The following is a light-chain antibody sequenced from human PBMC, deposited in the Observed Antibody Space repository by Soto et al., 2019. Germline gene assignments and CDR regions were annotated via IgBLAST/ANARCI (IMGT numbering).Light chain of an antibody. Sequence: EIVLTQSPGTLSLSPGERATLSCRASQSVSSTDLAWYQQKLGQAPRLLIYGASSRATGISDRFSGSGSGTDFTLTISRLEPEDFAVYYCQQYDRSPVTFGGGTRWIS. V-gene: IGKV3-20*01. CDR3: QQYDRSPVT. CDR1: QSVSSTD. CDR2: GAS. J-gene: IGKJ4*01.